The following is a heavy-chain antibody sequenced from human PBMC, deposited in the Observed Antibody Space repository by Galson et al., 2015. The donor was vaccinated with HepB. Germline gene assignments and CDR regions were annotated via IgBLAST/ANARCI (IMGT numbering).Heavy chain of an antibody. CDR1: GYTFADYY. Sequence: SVKVSCKASGYTFADYYMHWVRQAPGQGLEWMGCINPKNGGTIYARESQGRVTMTRDRSISTAYMELSSLRFDDTAVYHCVRSAGYSHFDFWGQGTLVTVSS. CDR3: VRSAGYSHFDF. CDR2: INPKNGGT. J-gene: IGHJ4*02. V-gene: IGHV1-2*02. D-gene: IGHD3-9*01.